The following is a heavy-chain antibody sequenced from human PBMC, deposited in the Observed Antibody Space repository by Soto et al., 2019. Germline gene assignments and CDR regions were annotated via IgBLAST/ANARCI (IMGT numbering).Heavy chain of an antibody. J-gene: IGHJ6*03. Sequence: QVQLVQSGAEVKKPGASVKVSCKASGYTFTSYDINWVRQATGQGLEWMGWMNPNSGNTGYAQKFHGRVTMTRNTSISTAYMELSSLRSEDTAVYYCARGYYYGSGSYQAGYYYYYMDVWGKGTTVTVSS. CDR1: GYTFTSYD. D-gene: IGHD3-10*01. CDR3: ARGYYYGSGSYQAGYYYYYMDV. CDR2: MNPNSGNT. V-gene: IGHV1-8*01.